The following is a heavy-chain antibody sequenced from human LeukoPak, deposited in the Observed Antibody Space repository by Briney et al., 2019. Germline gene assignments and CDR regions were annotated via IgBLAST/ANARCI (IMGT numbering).Heavy chain of an antibody. D-gene: IGHD5-18*01. J-gene: IGHJ4*02. CDR1: GGSFSGYY. Sequence: PSETLSLTCAVYGGSFSGYYWSWIRQPPGKGLEWIGEINHSGSTNYNPSLKSRVTISVDTSKNQFSLKLSSVTAADTAVYYCARRQGRGYSYGYRSAYFDYWGQGTLVTVSS. CDR3: ARRQGRGYSYGYRSAYFDY. CDR2: INHSGST. V-gene: IGHV4-34*01.